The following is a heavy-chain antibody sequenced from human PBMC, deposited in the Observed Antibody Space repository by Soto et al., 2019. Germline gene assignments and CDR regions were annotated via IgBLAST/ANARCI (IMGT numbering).Heavy chain of an antibody. CDR3: ARAGYCGPGCYYYFDY. CDR2: IKPDGSAT. CDR1: GFTFASYW. V-gene: IGHV3-7*03. J-gene: IGHJ4*02. Sequence: PGGSLRLSCAVSGFTFASYWMNWVRLIPGKGLEWVAYIKPDGSATYYLDSAKGRFTISRLNAKNSLYLQMNSLRVEDTSVYYCARAGYCGPGCYYYFDYWGQGTLVTVSS. D-gene: IGHD2-21*02.